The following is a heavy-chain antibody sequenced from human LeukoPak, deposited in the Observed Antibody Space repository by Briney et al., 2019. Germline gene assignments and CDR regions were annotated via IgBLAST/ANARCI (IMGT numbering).Heavy chain of an antibody. D-gene: IGHD2-21*01. Sequence: GGSLRLSCAASGFIFNSYAMNWIRQAPGKGLEWVSYISRTNSIYYSDSVRGRFTISRDNAKNSLYLQMSSLRDEDTAVYYCARDHDWGFDYWGQGILVAVSS. CDR1: GFIFNSYA. CDR2: ISRTNSI. J-gene: IGHJ4*02. V-gene: IGHV3-48*02. CDR3: ARDHDWGFDY.